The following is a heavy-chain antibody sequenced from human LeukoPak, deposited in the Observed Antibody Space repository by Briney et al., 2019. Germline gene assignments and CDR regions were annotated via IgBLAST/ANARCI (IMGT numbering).Heavy chain of an antibody. CDR1: GGTFSSYA. Sequence: SVKVSCKVSGGTFSSYAISWVRQAPGQGLEWMGGIIPIFGTANYAQKFQGRVTITADESTSTAYMELSSLRSEDTAVYYCASSPTGYDYVWGSYRYYDAFDIWGQGTMVIVSS. V-gene: IGHV1-69*01. D-gene: IGHD3-16*02. CDR2: IIPIFGTA. CDR3: ASSPTGYDYVWGSYRYYDAFDI. J-gene: IGHJ3*02.